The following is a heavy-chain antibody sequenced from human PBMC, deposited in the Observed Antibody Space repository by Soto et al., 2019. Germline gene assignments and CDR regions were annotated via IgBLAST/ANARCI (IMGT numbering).Heavy chain of an antibody. D-gene: IGHD1-20*01. V-gene: IGHV1-69*13. CDR2: IIPIFGTA. Sequence: ASVKVSCKASGGTFSSYAISWVRQAPGQGLEWMGGIIPIFGTANYAQKFQGRVTITAGESTSTAYMELSSLRSEDTAVYYCARDITGTKDFDYWGQGTLVTVSS. CDR1: GGTFSSYA. CDR3: ARDITGTKDFDY. J-gene: IGHJ4*02.